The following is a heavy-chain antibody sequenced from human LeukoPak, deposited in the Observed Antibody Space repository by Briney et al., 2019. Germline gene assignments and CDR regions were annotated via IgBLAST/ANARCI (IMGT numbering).Heavy chain of an antibody. V-gene: IGHV1-69*13. J-gene: IGHJ4*02. D-gene: IGHD2-2*01. Sequence: SVKVSCKASGGTFSSYAISWVRQAPGQGLEWMGGIIPIFGTANYAQKFQGRVTITADESTSTAYMELSSLRSADTAVYYCAAVVPAVMGYFDYWGQGTLVTVSS. CDR3: AAVVPAVMGYFDY. CDR2: IIPIFGTA. CDR1: GGTFSSYA.